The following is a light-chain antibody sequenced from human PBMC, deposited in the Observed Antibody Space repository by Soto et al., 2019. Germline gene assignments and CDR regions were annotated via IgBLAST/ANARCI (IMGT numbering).Light chain of an antibody. CDR3: QQYDNSIYT. Sequence: EIVVTQSPGTLSLSPGERATLSCRASQSITSSYLAWYQQRPGQTPRLLIYGASSRATGIPDRFSGSVSGTDFTLTISRLEPEDFAVYYCQQYDNSIYTFGQGTKLEIK. CDR2: GAS. J-gene: IGKJ2*01. V-gene: IGKV3-20*01. CDR1: QSITSSY.